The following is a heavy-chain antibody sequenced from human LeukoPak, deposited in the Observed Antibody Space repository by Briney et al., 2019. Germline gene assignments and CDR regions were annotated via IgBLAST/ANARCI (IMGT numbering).Heavy chain of an antibody. Sequence: GASVKVSCKTSGYTFTNYDINWLRQAPGQGLEWMGWLSPNSGNTGYAQKFQGRVTMTRDISISTAYMELSSLRSEDTAVYYCASNPPKTGDFNYWGLGTLVTVSS. J-gene: IGHJ4*02. V-gene: IGHV1-8*01. CDR1: GYTFTNYD. CDR2: LSPNSGNT. CDR3: ASNPPKTGDFNY. D-gene: IGHD7-27*01.